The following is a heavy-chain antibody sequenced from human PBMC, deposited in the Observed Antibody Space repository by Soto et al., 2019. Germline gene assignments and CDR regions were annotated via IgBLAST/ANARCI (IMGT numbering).Heavy chain of an antibody. J-gene: IGHJ6*02. CDR2: IIPIFRTA. CDR3: AGDSLSPSAADYDFDMDV. Sequence: GASVKVSCKASGGDFSNYAISWVRQAPGQGPEWMGGIIPIFRTATYAQKFQGRVTITADDSTRTAYMELSGLTSEDTADYYCAGDSLSPSAADYDFDMDVWGQGTTVTVSS. V-gene: IGHV1-69*13. D-gene: IGHD3-10*01. CDR1: GGDFSNYA.